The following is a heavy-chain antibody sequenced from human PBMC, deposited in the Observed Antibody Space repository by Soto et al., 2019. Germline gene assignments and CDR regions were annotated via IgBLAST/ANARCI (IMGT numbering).Heavy chain of an antibody. V-gene: IGHV4-34*01. Sequence: SETLSLTCAVYGGSFSGCYWSWIRQPPGKGLEWIGEINHSGSTNYNPSLKSRVTISVDTSKDQFSLRLSSVTAADTAVYYCAREIMPLTNDWYFDLWGRGTLVTV. J-gene: IGHJ2*01. D-gene: IGHD2-8*01. CDR1: GGSFSGCY. CDR3: AREIMPLTNDWYFDL. CDR2: INHSGST.